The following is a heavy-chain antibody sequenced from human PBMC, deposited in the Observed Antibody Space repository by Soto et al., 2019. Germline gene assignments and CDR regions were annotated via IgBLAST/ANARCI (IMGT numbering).Heavy chain of an antibody. CDR1: GGSFSGYY. CDR2: INHSGST. CDR3: ASFIAVDGPYDTFDI. Sequence: PSETLSLTCAVYGGSFSGYYWSWIRQPPGKGLEWIGEINHSGSTNYNPSLKSRVTISVDTSKNQFSLKLSSVTAADTAVYYCASFIAVDGPYDTFDIWGQGTMVTVSS. D-gene: IGHD6-19*01. V-gene: IGHV4-34*01. J-gene: IGHJ3*02.